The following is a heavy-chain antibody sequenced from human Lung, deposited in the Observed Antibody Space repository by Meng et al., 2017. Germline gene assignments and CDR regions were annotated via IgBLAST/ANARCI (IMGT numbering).Heavy chain of an antibody. CDR3: ARGPTTMAHDFDY. CDR1: GGSFSDYY. Sequence: VQPQQWGAVLLKPSETLSLTCVVSGGSFSDYYWSWIRQPPGKGLEWIGEINHSGSTNYNPSLESRATISVDTSQNNLSLKLSSVTAADSAVYYCARGPTTMAHDFDYWGQGTLVTVSS. V-gene: IGHV4-34*01. D-gene: IGHD4-11*01. J-gene: IGHJ4*02. CDR2: INHSGST.